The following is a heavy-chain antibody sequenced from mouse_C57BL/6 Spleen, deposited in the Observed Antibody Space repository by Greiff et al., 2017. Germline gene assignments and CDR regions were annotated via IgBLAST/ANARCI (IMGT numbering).Heavy chain of an antibody. V-gene: IGHV7-3*01. CDR2: IRNKANGYTT. CDR3: ARYEGSSYVKFDY. J-gene: IGHJ2*01. D-gene: IGHD1-1*01. CDR1: GFTFTDYY. Sequence: EVKLVESGGGLVQPGGSLSLSCAASGFTFTDYYMSWVRQPPGKALEWLGFIRNKANGYTTEYSASVKGRFTISRDNSQSILYLQMNALRAEDSATYYCARYEGSSYVKFDYWGQGTTLTVSS.